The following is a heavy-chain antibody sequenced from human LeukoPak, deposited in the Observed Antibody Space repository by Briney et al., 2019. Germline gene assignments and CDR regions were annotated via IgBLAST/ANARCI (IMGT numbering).Heavy chain of an antibody. CDR1: GFTFSFYA. V-gene: IGHV3-23*01. D-gene: IGHD2-15*01. CDR3: ARGYCSGRSCTWGLFDS. CDR2: ISDSGGSK. Sequence: GGSLRLSCAASGFTFSFYAMSWVRQAPGRGLEWVSTISDSGGSKYYTESVKGRFTISRDNSMSTLSLQMKSLRVEDTALYYCARGYCSGRSCTWGLFDSWGQGTLVTVSS. J-gene: IGHJ4*02.